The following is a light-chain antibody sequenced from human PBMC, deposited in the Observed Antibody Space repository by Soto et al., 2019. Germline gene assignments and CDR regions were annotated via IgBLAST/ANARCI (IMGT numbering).Light chain of an antibody. Sequence: TSPWWSSQTISSWLAWYQQKPGKAPNLLIYKASTLKSGVPSRFSGSGSGTEFTLTISSLQPDDFATYYCQHYDSCLDSFGQEIKLDIK. J-gene: IGKJ1*01. CDR1: QTISSW. CDR3: QHYDSCLDS. V-gene: IGKV1-5*03. CDR2: KAS.